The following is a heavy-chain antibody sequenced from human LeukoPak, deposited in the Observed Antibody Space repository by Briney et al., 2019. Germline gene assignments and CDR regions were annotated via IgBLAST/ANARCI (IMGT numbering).Heavy chain of an antibody. CDR1: GGSISGYY. CDR3: ARSYGDYLNFDY. V-gene: IGHV4-59*12. D-gene: IGHD4-17*01. Sequence: PSETLSLTCTVSGGSISGYYWSWIRQPPGKGLECIGYIYSSGSTNYNPSLKSRVTMSVDKSKNQFSLKLSSVTAADTAVYYCARSYGDYLNFDYWGQGTLVTVSS. J-gene: IGHJ4*02. CDR2: IYSSGST.